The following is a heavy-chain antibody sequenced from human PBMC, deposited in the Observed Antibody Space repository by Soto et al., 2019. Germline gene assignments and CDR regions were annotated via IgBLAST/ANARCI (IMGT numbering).Heavy chain of an antibody. CDR1: GGTFSSYT. CDR2: ITPTLNIA. CDR3: ARGYYSGSNPSAFDY. D-gene: IGHD1-26*01. J-gene: IGHJ4*02. V-gene: IGHV1-69*01. Sequence: QLQLVQSGAEVREPGSSVKVSCKASGGTFSSYTVIWVRQAPGQGLEWMGGITPTLNIAKYAEKFQGSVTITADESTSTVTMHLSSLRSEDTAVYFCARGYYSGSNPSAFDYWGQGTLVAVSS.